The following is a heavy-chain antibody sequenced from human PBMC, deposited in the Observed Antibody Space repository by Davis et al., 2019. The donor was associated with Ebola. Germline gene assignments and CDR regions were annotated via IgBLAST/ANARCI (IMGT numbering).Heavy chain of an antibody. CDR1: GFSFGNLW. Sequence: PGGSLRLSCAASGFSFGNLWMSWVRQAPGTGLEWVALINEYGGVTLYVDSVQGRFTISRDNAKNSLYLQMNTLRGEDTAVYYCTSGASCPHWGQGTLVTVSS. CDR3: TSGASCPH. CDR2: INEYGGVT. V-gene: IGHV3-7*03. J-gene: IGHJ4*02. D-gene: IGHD2-2*01.